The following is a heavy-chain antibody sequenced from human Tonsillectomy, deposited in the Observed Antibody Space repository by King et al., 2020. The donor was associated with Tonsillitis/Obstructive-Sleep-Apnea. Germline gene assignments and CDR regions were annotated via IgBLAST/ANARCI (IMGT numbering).Heavy chain of an antibody. CDR2: ISGSGGST. Sequence: VQLVESGGGLVQPGGFLRLSCAASGFTFSSYAMSWVRQAPGKGLEWVSAISGSGGSTYYADSVKGRFTISRDNSKNTLYLQMNSLRAEDTAVYYCAKVGDYCTTTSCRNWFDPWGQGTLVTVSS. CDR3: AKVGDYCTTTSCRNWFDP. V-gene: IGHV3-23*04. J-gene: IGHJ5*02. D-gene: IGHD2-2*01. CDR1: GFTFSSYA.